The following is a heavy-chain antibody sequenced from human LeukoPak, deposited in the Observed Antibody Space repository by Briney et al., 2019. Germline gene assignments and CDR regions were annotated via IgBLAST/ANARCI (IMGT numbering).Heavy chain of an antibody. J-gene: IGHJ6*03. CDR3: ARAVDDFYYYMDV. CDR2: IYYTGSP. V-gene: IGHV4-39*07. CDR1: GGSFSSYY. D-gene: IGHD4-23*01. Sequence: SETLSLTCAVYGGSFSSYYWGWIRQPPGKGLEWIGSIYYTGSPYYNPSLKSRVAISLDTSKNQFSLRLRSVTAADTAVYFCARAVDDFYYYMDVWGKGTTVTVSS.